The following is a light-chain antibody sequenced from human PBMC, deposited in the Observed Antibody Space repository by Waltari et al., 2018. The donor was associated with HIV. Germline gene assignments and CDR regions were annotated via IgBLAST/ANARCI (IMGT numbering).Light chain of an antibody. J-gene: IGLJ1*01. CDR2: KNY. CDR3: ATWDDTLKGYV. CDR1: GSNLGANY. V-gene: IGLV1-47*01. Sequence: QSVLTQPPSLSAPPGQNVTISCSGRGSNLGANYVYWYQQLPGTAPKLLLYKNYHRPSGVPDRFSGSKSGTSASLAMSGLRSEDEADYYCATWDDTLKGYVFGGGTKVTVL.